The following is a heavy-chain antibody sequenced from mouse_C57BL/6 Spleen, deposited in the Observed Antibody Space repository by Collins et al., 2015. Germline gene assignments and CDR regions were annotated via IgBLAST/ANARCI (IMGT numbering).Heavy chain of an antibody. J-gene: IGHJ4*01. Sequence: QIQLVQSGPELKKPGETVKISCKASGYTFTTYGMSWVKQAPGKGLKWMGWINTYSGVPTYADDFKGRFAFSLETSASTAYLQINNLKNEDTATYFCAREGLHYAMDYWGQGTSVTVSS. CDR2: INTYSGVP. CDR1: GYTFTTYG. CDR3: AREGLHYAMDY. V-gene: IGHV9-3*01. D-gene: IGHD2-2*01.